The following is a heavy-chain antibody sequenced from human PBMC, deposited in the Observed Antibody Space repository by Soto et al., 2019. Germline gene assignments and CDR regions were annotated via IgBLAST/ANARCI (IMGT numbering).Heavy chain of an antibody. V-gene: IGHV4-31*03. Sequence: QVQLQESGPGLVKPSQTLSLTCTVSGGSISNGDYYWSWIRQHPGKGLEWIGYIYYSGTTYYNTSLKSRVTISVDTSKNQFSLKLSSVTAADTAVYYCARRDTSSSWFDPWGQGTLVTVSS. CDR2: IYYSGTT. D-gene: IGHD2-2*01. CDR1: GGSISNGDYY. J-gene: IGHJ5*02. CDR3: ARRDTSSSWFDP.